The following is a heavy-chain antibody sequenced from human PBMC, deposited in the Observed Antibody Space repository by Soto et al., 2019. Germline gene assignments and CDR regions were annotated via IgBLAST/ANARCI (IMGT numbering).Heavy chain of an antibody. CDR3: ASSTRGYYYYYGMDV. J-gene: IGHJ6*02. Sequence: ASVKVSCKASGGTFSSYAISWVRQAPGQGLEWMGGIIPIFGTANYAQKFQGRVTITADESTSTAYMELSSLRSEDTAVYYCASSTRGYYYYYGMDVWGQGTTVTVSS. CDR1: GGTFSSYA. V-gene: IGHV1-69*13. CDR2: IIPIFGTA. D-gene: IGHD2-2*01.